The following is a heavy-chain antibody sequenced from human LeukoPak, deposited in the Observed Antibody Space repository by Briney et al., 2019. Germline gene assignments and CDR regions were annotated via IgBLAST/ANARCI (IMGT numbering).Heavy chain of an antibody. CDR1: GFTCSRSW. V-gene: IGHV3-74*01. Sequence: GGSLRISCAASGFTCSRSWMHGVRQAPGKGLVWVSRINPDGSSTSHADSVKGRFTISRDNAKNTLYLQMDSLRAEDTAVYYCTRELGGDRDYWGQGTLVTVSS. J-gene: IGHJ4*02. CDR2: INPDGSST. CDR3: TRELGGDRDY. D-gene: IGHD2-21*02.